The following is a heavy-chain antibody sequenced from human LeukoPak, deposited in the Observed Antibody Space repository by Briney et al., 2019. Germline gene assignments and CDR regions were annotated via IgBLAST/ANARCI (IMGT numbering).Heavy chain of an antibody. Sequence: PGGSLRLSCAAPGLTFSSYGMHWAPHAPGPGLEWVAVLWYDGSNQNYADSVKGRFTISRDNSKNTLYVQMNSLRAEDTAVYYCTRFNMYPGGTSWYLDYWGQGTLVTVSS. CDR3: TRFNMYPGGTSWYLDY. CDR2: LWYDGSNQ. J-gene: IGHJ4*02. D-gene: IGHD2-15*01. CDR1: GLTFSSYG. V-gene: IGHV3-33*01.